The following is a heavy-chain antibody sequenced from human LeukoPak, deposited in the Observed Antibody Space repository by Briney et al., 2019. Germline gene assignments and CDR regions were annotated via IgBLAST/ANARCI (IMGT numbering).Heavy chain of an antibody. V-gene: IGHV3-23*01. CDR1: GFTFSSYT. CDR3: GHPELP. CDR2: ITSSGTHT. J-gene: IGHJ4*02. D-gene: IGHD1-1*01. Sequence: GGSLRLSCAASGFTFSSYTMSWVRQAPGKGLEWVSGITSSGTHTYYVDSVKGRFTISRDNSKNMLYVQMTSLRAEDTAVYYCGHPELPWGQGTLVTVSS.